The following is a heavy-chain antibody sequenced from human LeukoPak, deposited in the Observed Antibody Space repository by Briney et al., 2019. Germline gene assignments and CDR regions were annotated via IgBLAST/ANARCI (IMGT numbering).Heavy chain of an antibody. J-gene: IGHJ4*02. CDR1: GLTFSEYA. V-gene: IGHV3-23*01. CDR3: AKGTHVYWYTSGSVNDY. D-gene: IGHD3-10*01. Sequence: PGGSLTLSCAPSGLTFSEYAMSGVRQAPGKGLDWVSSFSGSGGSTFYAVSVKGRFAISIDNSKNTLFLQVHSLRAEDTAVYYCAKGTHVYWYTSGSVNDYWGQGTLVTVSS. CDR2: FSGSGGST.